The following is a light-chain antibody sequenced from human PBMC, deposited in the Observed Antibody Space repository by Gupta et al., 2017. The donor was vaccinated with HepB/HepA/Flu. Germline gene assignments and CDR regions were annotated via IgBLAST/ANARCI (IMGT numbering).Light chain of an antibody. V-gene: IGLV3-19*01. Sequence: SSELTQGPSVSVDLGQTVRITCHGDSLRNYYATWYQQKPGQAPVIVIYGKNKRPSGIPDRFSGSRSGNTGSLTITGAQAADEADYYCSSRDSSDSVLFGGGTTLTVL. J-gene: IGLJ2*01. CDR1: SLRNYY. CDR3: SSRDSSDSVL. CDR2: GKN.